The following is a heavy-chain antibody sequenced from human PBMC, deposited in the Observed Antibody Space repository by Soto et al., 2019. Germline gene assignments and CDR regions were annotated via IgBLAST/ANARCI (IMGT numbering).Heavy chain of an antibody. Sequence: QVQLQQWGAGLLKPSETLSLTCAVYGGSFSGYYWSWIRQPPGKGLEWIGEINHSGSTNYNPSLKSRVTISVDTSKNLFSLKLSSVTAADTAVYYCARGRGKGIFGVVPYDYWGQGTLVTVSS. J-gene: IGHJ4*02. CDR2: INHSGST. D-gene: IGHD3-3*01. CDR3: ARGRGKGIFGVVPYDY. CDR1: GGSFSGYY. V-gene: IGHV4-34*01.